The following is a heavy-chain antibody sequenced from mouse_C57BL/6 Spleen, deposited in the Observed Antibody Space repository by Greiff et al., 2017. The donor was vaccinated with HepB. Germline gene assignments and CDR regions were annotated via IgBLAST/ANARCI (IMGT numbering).Heavy chain of an antibody. V-gene: IGHV14-3*01. CDR2: IDPANGNT. CDR1: GFNIKNTY. D-gene: IGHD2-4*01. J-gene: IGHJ3*01. CDR3: ATNYDYDGGGFAY. Sequence: VQLKQSVAELVRPGASVKLSCTASGFNIKNTYMHWVKQRPEQGLEWIGRIDPANGNTKYAPKFQGKATITADTSSNTAYLQLSSLTSEDTAIYYCATNYDYDGGGFAYWGQGTLVTVSA.